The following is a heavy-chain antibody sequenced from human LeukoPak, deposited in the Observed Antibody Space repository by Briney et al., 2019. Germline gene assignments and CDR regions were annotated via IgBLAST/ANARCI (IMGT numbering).Heavy chain of an antibody. CDR1: GFTFSRYS. D-gene: IGHD2/OR15-2a*01. CDR2: ITSSGSTI. CDR3: ARDFFSMASVYYFDY. V-gene: IGHV3-48*01. J-gene: IGHJ4*02. Sequence: GGSLRLSCAASGFTFSRYSMNWVRQTPGQGLEWVSYITSSGSTIYYADPVKGRFTISRDNAKNSLYLQMNSLRAEDTAVYYCARDFFSMASVYYFDYWGQGTLATVSS.